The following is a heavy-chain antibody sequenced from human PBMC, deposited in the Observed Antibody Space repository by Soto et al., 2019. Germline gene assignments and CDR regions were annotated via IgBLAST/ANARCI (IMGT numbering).Heavy chain of an antibody. D-gene: IGHD3-10*01. CDR2: INAGNGNT. J-gene: IGHJ4*02. V-gene: IGHV1-3*01. Sequence: QVPLVQSGAEVKKPGASVKVSCKASGYTFTSYAMHWVHQAPGQRLEWMGWINAGNGNTKYSQKFQGRVTITRDTSASTAYMELSSVRSEDTAVYYCARVTRWFAFDYWGQGTLVTVSS. CDR1: GYTFTSYA. CDR3: ARVTRWFAFDY.